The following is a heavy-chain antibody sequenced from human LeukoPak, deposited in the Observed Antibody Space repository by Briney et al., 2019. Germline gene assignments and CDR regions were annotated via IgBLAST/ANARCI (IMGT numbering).Heavy chain of an antibody. V-gene: IGHV3-21*01. CDR2: ISSSGSYI. J-gene: IGHJ4*02. D-gene: IGHD2-15*01. CDR1: GFTFSSYS. Sequence: PGGSLRVSCAVSGFTFSSYSMNWVRQAPGKGLEWVSSISSSGSYIYYADSVKGRFTISRDNAKNSLYLEMNSLRAEDTAVYYCARAYCSGGSCYPFDYWGQGTLVTVSS. CDR3: ARAYCSGGSCYPFDY.